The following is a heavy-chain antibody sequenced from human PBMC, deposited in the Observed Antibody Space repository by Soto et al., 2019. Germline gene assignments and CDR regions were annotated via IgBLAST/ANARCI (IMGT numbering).Heavy chain of an antibody. J-gene: IGHJ5*02. CDR2: IYPGDSDT. CDR1: GYKFGNYW. CDR3: KRRMGPSIGWLDP. Sequence: GEALKISCEGSGYKFGNYWIGWVRQTPGKGLEWMGIIYPGDSDTVYNPSFQGQVTMSVDKYINTAYLQWSSLQASDTGIYYCKRRMGPSIGWLDPWGQGTPVTVS. V-gene: IGHV5-51*01. D-gene: IGHD2-15*01.